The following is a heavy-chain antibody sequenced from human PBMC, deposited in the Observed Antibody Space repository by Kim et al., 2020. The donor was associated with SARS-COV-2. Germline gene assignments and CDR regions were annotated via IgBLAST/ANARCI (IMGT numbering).Heavy chain of an antibody. Sequence: GESLKISCQGSGYTFRDFWIVWVRQMPGKGLEVMGIIYPGDSDTRYSPSFRGQVTISADKSINTAYLQWSSLKASDSAMYYCTRLSWGAGMVFGKEHPEGRQGFDVWGQGTTVTVSS. CDR3: TRLSWGAGMVFGKEHPEGRQGFDV. D-gene: IGHD2-8*01. V-gene: IGHV5-51*01. CDR2: IYPGDSDT. CDR1: GYTFRDFW. J-gene: IGHJ6*02.